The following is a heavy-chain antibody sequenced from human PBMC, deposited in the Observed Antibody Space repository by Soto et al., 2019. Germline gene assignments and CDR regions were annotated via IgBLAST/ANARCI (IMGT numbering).Heavy chain of an antibody. Sequence: EVQLLESGGALVQPGVSLSLSCAASGFTYNNYAMGWVRQAPGKGLEWVSAISSSGYSAYYADSVKGRFTISRDNSRNTMFLQMNKLSAEDTAVYYCAKWSVVVAANFDSWGQGTQVTVSS. CDR1: GFTYNNYA. V-gene: IGHV3-23*01. CDR2: ISSSGYSA. J-gene: IGHJ4*02. D-gene: IGHD2-21*02. CDR3: AKWSVVVAANFDS.